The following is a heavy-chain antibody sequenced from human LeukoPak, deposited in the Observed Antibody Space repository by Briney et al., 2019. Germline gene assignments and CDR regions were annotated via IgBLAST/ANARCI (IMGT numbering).Heavy chain of an antibody. CDR1: GFTFSSYA. V-gene: IGHV3-23*01. Sequence: GGSLRLSCAASGFTFSSYAMSWVRQAPGKGLEWVSAISGSGGSTYYADSVKGRFTISRDSSKNTLYLQMNSLRAEDTAVYYCAKCARYDFWSGTYYFDYWGQGTLVTVSS. CDR3: AKCARYDFWSGTYYFDY. J-gene: IGHJ4*02. D-gene: IGHD3-3*01. CDR2: ISGSGGST.